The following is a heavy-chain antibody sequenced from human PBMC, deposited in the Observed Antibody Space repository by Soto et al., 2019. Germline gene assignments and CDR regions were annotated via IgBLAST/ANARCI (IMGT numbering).Heavy chain of an antibody. D-gene: IGHD4-17*01. V-gene: IGHV3-23*01. J-gene: IGHJ6*03. Sequence: EVQLLESGGGLVQPGGSLRLSCAASGFTFSSYAMSWVRQAPGKGLEWVSAISGSGGSTYYADSVKGRFTISRDNSKNTLYLQMNSLRAEDTAVYYCAKGATVTTGLEIRYYYYHMDVWGKGTTVTVSS. CDR1: GFTFSSYA. CDR3: AKGATVTTGLEIRYYYYHMDV. CDR2: ISGSGGST.